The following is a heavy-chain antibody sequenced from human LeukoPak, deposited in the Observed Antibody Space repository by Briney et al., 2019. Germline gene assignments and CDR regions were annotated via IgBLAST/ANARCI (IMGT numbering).Heavy chain of an antibody. CDR3: ARAYYDRWVIDY. CDR2: IIPIFGTA. Sequence: GASVKVSCKASGGTFSSYAISWVRQAPGQGLEWMGGIIPIFGTANYAQKFQGRVTITADKSTSTAYMELSSLRSEDTALYYCARAYYDRWVIDYWGQGTLVTVSS. D-gene: IGHD3-22*01. V-gene: IGHV1-69*06. J-gene: IGHJ4*02. CDR1: GGTFSSYA.